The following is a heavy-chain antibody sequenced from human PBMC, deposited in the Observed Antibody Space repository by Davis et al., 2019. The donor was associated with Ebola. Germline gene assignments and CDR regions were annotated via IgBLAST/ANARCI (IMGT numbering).Heavy chain of an antibody. V-gene: IGHV4-59*08. CDR1: GGSISPYY. J-gene: IGHJ4*02. CDR3: ARSYGAAPFDY. D-gene: IGHD4/OR15-4a*01. CDR2: IYYSGST. Sequence: MPSETLSLTCTVSGGSISPYYWSWIRQPPGKGLERIGYIYYSGSTKYNLSLKGRVAISVDTSKNQFSLKLSSVTAADTAVYYCARSYGAAPFDYWGQGTLVTVSS.